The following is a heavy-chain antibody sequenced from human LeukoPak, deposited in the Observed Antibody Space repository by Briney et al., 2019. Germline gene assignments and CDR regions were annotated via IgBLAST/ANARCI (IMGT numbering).Heavy chain of an antibody. CDR3: ARSTVFDY. D-gene: IGHD4-17*01. V-gene: IGHV3-7*01. Sequence: GGSLRLSCAASGFTFSNYWMSWVRQAPGRGLEWVANIKKDGSEKYYVDSVKGRFTISRDNAKSSLYLQMNSLRAEDTAVYYCARSTVFDYWGQGTLVTVSS. CDR1: GFTFSNYW. CDR2: IKKDGSEK. J-gene: IGHJ4*02.